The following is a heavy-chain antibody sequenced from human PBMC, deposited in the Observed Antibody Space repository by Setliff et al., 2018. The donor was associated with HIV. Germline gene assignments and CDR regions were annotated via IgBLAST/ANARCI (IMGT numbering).Heavy chain of an antibody. CDR2: VYHSGST. V-gene: IGHV4-38-2*01. CDR3: ARGGGVAVTTTGGTASFDY. D-gene: IGHD2-15*01. J-gene: IGHJ4*02. CDR1: GFSIGRSYY. Sequence: SETLSLTCAVSGFSIGRSYYWAWIRQPPGKGLEWIASVYHSGSTYYNPSLKSRVAISVDTSKNQFSLRVSSVTATDTAVYFCARGGGVAVTTTGGTASFDYWGQGTLVTVS.